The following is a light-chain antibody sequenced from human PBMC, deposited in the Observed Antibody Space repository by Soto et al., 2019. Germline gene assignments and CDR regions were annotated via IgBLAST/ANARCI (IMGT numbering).Light chain of an antibody. V-gene: IGKV3-15*01. CDR1: QSISRS. CDR3: HQYNSWPPGT. J-gene: IGKJ2*01. CDR2: DAS. Sequence: VLKQSPAILSVSQGERATLSCRASQSISRSLAWYQQKPGQAPRLLISDASTRATGIPARFSGSGSGTEFTLTISSLQSEDFALYYCHQYNSWPPGTFGHGTKVDIK.